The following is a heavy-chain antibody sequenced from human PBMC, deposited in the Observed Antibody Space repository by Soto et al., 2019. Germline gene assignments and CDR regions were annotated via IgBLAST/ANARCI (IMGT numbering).Heavy chain of an antibody. CDR2: IYSGGST. CDR1: GFTVSSNY. D-gene: IGHD5-12*01. CDR3: ARGLYSGWHYFDY. V-gene: IGHV3-66*01. J-gene: IGHJ4*02. Sequence: GGSLRLSCAASGFTVSSNYMSWVRQAPGKGLEWVSVIYSGGSTYYADSVKGRFTIFRDNSKNTLYLQMNSLRAEDTAVYYCARGLYSGWHYFDYWGQGTLVTVSS.